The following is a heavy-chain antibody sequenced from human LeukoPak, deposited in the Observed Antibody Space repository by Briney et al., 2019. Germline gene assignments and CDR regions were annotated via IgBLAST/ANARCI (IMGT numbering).Heavy chain of an antibody. Sequence: GGSLRLSCAASGFTVSSNYMSWVRQAPGKGLEWVSVIYSGGSTYYADSVKGRFTISRDNCKNTLYLQMNSLRAEDTAVYYCARDRTYYDILTGFRSGYYFDYWGQGTLVTVSS. CDR3: ARDRTYYDILTGFRSGYYFDY. J-gene: IGHJ4*02. V-gene: IGHV3-53*01. D-gene: IGHD3-9*01. CDR2: IYSGGST. CDR1: GFTVSSNY.